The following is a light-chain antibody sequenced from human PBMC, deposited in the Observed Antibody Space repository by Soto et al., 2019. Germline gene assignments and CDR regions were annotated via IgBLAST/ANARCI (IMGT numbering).Light chain of an antibody. V-gene: IGLV1-51*02. Sequence: QSVLTQPPSVSAAPGQKVTISCSGSSSNIGNNIVSWYQQLPGTAPKLLIYEDNKRPSGIPDRFSGSKSGTSATLGITGLQTGDEADYYCASWDGGLSGGVFGGGTKLTVL. CDR2: EDN. J-gene: IGLJ2*01. CDR1: SSNIGNNI. CDR3: ASWDGGLSGGV.